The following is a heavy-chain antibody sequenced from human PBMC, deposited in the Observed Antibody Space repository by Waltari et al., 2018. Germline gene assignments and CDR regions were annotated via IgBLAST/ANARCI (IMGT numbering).Heavy chain of an antibody. CDR2: IWYDGSNK. Sequence: QVQLVESGGGVVQPGRSLRLSCAASGFTFSRYGLHWVRQAPGKGLEWVAVIWYDGSNKYYADSVKGRFTISRDNSKNTLYLQMNSLRAEDTAMYYCAKDRLLGFSGGNYWGQGTLVTVSS. J-gene: IGHJ4*02. CDR1: GFTFSRYG. D-gene: IGHD3-3*01. V-gene: IGHV3-30*18. CDR3: AKDRLLGFSGGNY.